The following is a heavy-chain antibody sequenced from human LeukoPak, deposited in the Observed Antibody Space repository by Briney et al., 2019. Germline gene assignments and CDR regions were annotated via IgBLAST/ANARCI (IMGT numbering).Heavy chain of an antibody. D-gene: IGHD3-3*01. CDR3: ARATPGGYDFWSGYYL. V-gene: IGHV1-69*05. J-gene: IGHJ4*02. CDR2: IIPIFGTA. CDR1: GGTFSSYA. Sequence: SVKVSCKASGGTFSSYAISWVRQAPGQGLEWMGGIIPIFGTANYAQKFQGRVTITTDESTSTAYMELSSLRSEDTAVYYCARATPGGYDFWSGYYLWGQGTLDTVSS.